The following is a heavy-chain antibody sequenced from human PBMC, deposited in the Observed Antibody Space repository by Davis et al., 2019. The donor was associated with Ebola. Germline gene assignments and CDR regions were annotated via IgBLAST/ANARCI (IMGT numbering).Heavy chain of an antibody. CDR3: ARGTSGAEH. CDR1: DASVSSNSYY. D-gene: IGHD7-27*01. CDR2: VYYSGST. Sequence: SETLSLTCTVSDASVSSNSYYWNWIRQPPGKGLEWIGYVYYSGSTNYNPSLKSRVTISVDTSKNQFSLKLRSVTAADTAVYYCARGTSGAEHWGQGTLATVSS. V-gene: IGHV4-61*01. J-gene: IGHJ4*02.